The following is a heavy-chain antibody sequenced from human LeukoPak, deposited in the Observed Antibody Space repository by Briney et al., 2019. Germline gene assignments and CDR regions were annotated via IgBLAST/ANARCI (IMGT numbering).Heavy chain of an antibody. D-gene: IGHD3-16*02. Sequence: GGSLRLSCAASGLTFSSYSMNWVRQAPGKGLGWVSYISSSGTTIYYADSVKGRFTISRDNAKNSVHLQMNSLRDDDTAVYYCARGGSYPFDYWGQGTLVTVSS. CDR2: ISSSGTTI. CDR1: GLTFSSYS. CDR3: ARGGSYPFDY. J-gene: IGHJ4*02. V-gene: IGHV3-48*02.